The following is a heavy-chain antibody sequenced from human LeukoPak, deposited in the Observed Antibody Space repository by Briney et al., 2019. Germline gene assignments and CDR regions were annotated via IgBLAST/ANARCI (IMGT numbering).Heavy chain of an antibody. CDR2: INHSGST. Sequence: PSETLSLTCAVYGGSFSGYYWSWIRQPPGKGLEWIGEINHSGSTNYNPSLKSRVTISVDTSKNQFSLKLRSVTAADTAVYYCAKKPYTHPWSPLDYWGQGTLVTVSS. J-gene: IGHJ4*02. CDR3: AKKPYTHPWSPLDY. CDR1: GGSFSGYY. V-gene: IGHV4-34*01. D-gene: IGHD2-2*02.